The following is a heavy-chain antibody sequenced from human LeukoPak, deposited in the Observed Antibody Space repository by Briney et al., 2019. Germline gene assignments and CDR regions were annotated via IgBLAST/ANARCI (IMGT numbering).Heavy chain of an antibody. CDR1: GGSISSSSYY. CDR3: ARLTTVVPGPHVDY. V-gene: IGHV4-39*07. Sequence: SETLSLTCTVSGGSISSSSYYWGWIRQPPGKGLEWIGSIYYSGSTYYNPSLKSRVTISVDTSKNQFSLKLSSVTAADTAVYYCARLTTVVPGPHVDYWGQGTLVTVSS. J-gene: IGHJ4*02. CDR2: IYYSGST. D-gene: IGHD4-23*01.